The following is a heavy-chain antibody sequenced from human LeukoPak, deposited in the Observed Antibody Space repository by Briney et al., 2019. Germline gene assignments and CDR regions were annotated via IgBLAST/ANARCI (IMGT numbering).Heavy chain of an antibody. CDR3: ARGVYDYVWGSYRGYAVFLDY. J-gene: IGHJ4*02. V-gene: IGHV3-53*01. CDR2: IYSGGST. CDR1: GFTVSSNY. D-gene: IGHD3-16*02. Sequence: GGSLRLSCAASGFTVSSNYMSWVRQAPGKGLEWVSVIYSGGSTYYADSVKGRFTISRDNSKNTLYLQMNSLRAEDTAVYYCARGVYDYVWGSYRGYAVFLDYWGQGTLVTVSS.